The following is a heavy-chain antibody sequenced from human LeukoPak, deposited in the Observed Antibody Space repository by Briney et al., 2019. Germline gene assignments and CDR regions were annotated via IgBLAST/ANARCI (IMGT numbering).Heavy chain of an antibody. CDR2: INPNSGGT. D-gene: IGHD5/OR15-5a*01. Sequence: GASVKVSCKASGYIFTGYYIHWVRQAPGQGLEWMGWINPNSGGTNYAQKFQGRVTMTRDTSISTAYMELSSLRSDDTAVYYCATARDRNSVYSSLDYWGQGTLVTVSS. CDR1: GYIFTGYY. J-gene: IGHJ4*02. CDR3: ATARDRNSVYSSLDY. V-gene: IGHV1-2*02.